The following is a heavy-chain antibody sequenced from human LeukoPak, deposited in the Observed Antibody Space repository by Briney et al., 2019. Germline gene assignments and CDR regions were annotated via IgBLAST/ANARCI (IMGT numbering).Heavy chain of an antibody. J-gene: IGHJ4*02. Sequence: GGSLRLSCAASGFTFTSYAMSWLRQVPGKGLEWVAAISGIGESTYYGDFVKGRFTLARDNSKNTLFLQMNTLRADDTAVYYCAREIGPRKNVDYWGQGTLVTVSS. D-gene: IGHD2-21*01. V-gene: IGHV3-23*01. CDR3: AREIGPRKNVDY. CDR2: ISGIGEST. CDR1: GFTFTSYA.